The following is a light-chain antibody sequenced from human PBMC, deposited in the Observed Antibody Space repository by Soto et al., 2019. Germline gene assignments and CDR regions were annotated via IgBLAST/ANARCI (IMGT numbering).Light chain of an antibody. CDR1: QRVSGSS. CDR3: QQYGNSPS. V-gene: IGKV3-20*01. CDR2: GGS. Sequence: VLTQSPGTLSLSPGDRATLSCRASQRVSGSSLAWYQQKPGQAPRLLIYGGSNRATGVPDRFSGSGSGADLTLTISRLEPEDFAVYHCQQYGNSPSFGQGTKLEIK. J-gene: IGKJ2*01.